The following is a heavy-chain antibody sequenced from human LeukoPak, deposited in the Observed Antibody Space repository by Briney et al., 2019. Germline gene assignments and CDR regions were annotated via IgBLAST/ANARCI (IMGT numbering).Heavy chain of an antibody. J-gene: IGHJ4*02. V-gene: IGHV3-21*01. CDR2: ISSSSSYI. D-gene: IGHD1-26*01. Sequence: GGSLRLSCAASGFTFSSYSMNWVRQAPGKGLEWVSSISSSSSYIYYADSVKGRFTISRDNAKNSLYLQMNSLRAEDTAVYYCARDSSGSYYSPFDYWGQGTLATVSS. CDR1: GFTFSSYS. CDR3: ARDSSGSYYSPFDY.